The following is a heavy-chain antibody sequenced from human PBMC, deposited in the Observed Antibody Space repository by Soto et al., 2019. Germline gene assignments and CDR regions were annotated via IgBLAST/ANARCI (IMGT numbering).Heavy chain of an antibody. J-gene: IGHJ4*02. Sequence: PSETLSLTCTVSGGSVSSGGHYWSWIRQHPGQGLEWIGYIYNSGSTSYNPSLESRVIISVDTSKNQFSLKLSSVTAADTAVYYCAGGRDSWGQGTLVTVSS. D-gene: IGHD3-16*01. CDR2: IYNSGST. CDR3: AGGRDS. V-gene: IGHV4-31*03. CDR1: GGSVSSGGHY.